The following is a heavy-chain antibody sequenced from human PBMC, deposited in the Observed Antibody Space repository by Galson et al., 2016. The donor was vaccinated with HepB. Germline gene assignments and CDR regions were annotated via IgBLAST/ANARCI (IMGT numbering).Heavy chain of an antibody. D-gene: IGHD1-26*01. Sequence: SLRLSCAASGFNFSNYGMHWVRQAPGKGLEWVAVIWYDGSNKYYADSVKGRLTISRDNSKNTLYLQMNSLRAEDTAVYFCAKDYSWGYPIYYFDYWGQGTLVTVSS. CDR1: GFNFSNYG. V-gene: IGHV3-33*06. J-gene: IGHJ4*02. CDR2: IWYDGSNK. CDR3: AKDYSWGYPIYYFDY.